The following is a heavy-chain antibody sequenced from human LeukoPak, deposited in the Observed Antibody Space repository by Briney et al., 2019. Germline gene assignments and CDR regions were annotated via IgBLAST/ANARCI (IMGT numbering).Heavy chain of an antibody. CDR2: IYYSGST. CDR3: ARDKPATFSYYFDS. Sequence: SETLSLTCSVSGGSISSDKYYWGWIRQPPGKGLEWIGSIYYSGSTYYNPSLKSRVTISVDTSKNQFFLRLSSVTAADTAVYYCARDKPATFSYYFDSWGQGTLVTVSS. D-gene: IGHD2-15*01. J-gene: IGHJ4*02. CDR1: GGSISSDKYY. V-gene: IGHV4-39*07.